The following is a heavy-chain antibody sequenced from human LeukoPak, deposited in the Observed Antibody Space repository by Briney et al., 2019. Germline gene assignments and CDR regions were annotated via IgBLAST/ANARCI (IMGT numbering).Heavy chain of an antibody. J-gene: IGHJ3*02. CDR3: AKISAKMSGYHDAFDI. CDR2: ISYDGSNK. Sequence: PGGSLRLSCAASGFTFSSYAMHWVRQAPGKGLEWVAVISYDGSNKYYADSVKGRFTISRDNSKNTLYLQMNSLRAEDTAIYYCAKISAKMSGYHDAFDIWGQGTMVTVSS. D-gene: IGHD3-3*01. V-gene: IGHV3-30*04. CDR1: GFTFSSYA.